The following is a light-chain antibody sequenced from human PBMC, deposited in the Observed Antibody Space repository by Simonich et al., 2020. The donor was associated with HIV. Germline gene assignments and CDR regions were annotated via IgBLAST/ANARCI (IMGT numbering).Light chain of an antibody. CDR2: GAS. V-gene: IGKV3-15*01. J-gene: IGKJ3*01. CDR3: HQYNKWPPGFT. CDR1: QSVAIN. Sequence: EIVMTQSPDTLSVSPGERATLSCRASQSVAINLAWYQQKPGQAPRLLIHGASARATDIPARFSGSGSGTEFTLTISSMQSEDLAVYYCHQYNKWPPGFTFGPGTKVEIK.